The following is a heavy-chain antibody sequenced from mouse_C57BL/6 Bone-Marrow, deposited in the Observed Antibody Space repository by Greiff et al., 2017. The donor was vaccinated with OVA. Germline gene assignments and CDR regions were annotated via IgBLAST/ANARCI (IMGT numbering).Heavy chain of an antibody. CDR2: IHPNSGST. V-gene: IGHV1-64*01. J-gene: IGHJ3*01. Sequence: VQLQQPGAELVKPGASVKLSCKASGYTFTSYWMHWVKQRPGQGLEWIGMIHPNSGSTNYNEKFKSKATLTVDKSSSTAYMQLSSLTSEDSAVYYCARPPHYDGSSPFAYWGQGTLVTVSA. CDR3: ARPPHYDGSSPFAY. CDR1: GYTFTSYW. D-gene: IGHD1-1*01.